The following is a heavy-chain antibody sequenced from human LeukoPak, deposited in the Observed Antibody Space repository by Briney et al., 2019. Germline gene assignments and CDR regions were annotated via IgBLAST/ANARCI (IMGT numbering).Heavy chain of an antibody. D-gene: IGHD3-10*01. CDR2: ISGSGGST. Sequence: GGSLRLSCAASGFTFSSYAMSWVRQAPGKGLEWVSAISGSGGSTYYADSVKGRFTISRDNSKNTLYLQMNSLRAEDTAVYYCARNYYYGSGSYYNHDYWGQGTLVTVSS. J-gene: IGHJ4*02. CDR1: GFTFSSYA. CDR3: ARNYYYGSGSYYNHDY. V-gene: IGHV3-23*01.